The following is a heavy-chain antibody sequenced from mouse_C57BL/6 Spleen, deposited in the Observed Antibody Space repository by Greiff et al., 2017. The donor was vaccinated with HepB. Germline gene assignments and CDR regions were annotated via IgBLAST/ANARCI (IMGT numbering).Heavy chain of an antibody. Sequence: QVQLQQSGAELVKPGASVKISCKASGYAFSSYWMNWVKQRPGKGLEWIGQIYPGDGDTNYNGKFKGKATLTADKSSSTAYMQLSSLTSEDSAVYFCARERLGHYYAMDYWGQGTSVTVSS. D-gene: IGHD4-1*01. V-gene: IGHV1-80*01. CDR1: GYAFSSYW. CDR2: IYPGDGDT. CDR3: ARERLGHYYAMDY. J-gene: IGHJ4*01.